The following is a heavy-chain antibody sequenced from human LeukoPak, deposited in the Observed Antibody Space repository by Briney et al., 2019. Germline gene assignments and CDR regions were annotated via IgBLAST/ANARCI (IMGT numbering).Heavy chain of an antibody. CDR2: INWNGGST. CDR1: GFTFDDYG. D-gene: IGHD6-19*01. CDR3: ARITSGWPHYYMDV. V-gene: IGHV3-20*01. J-gene: IGHJ6*03. Sequence: PGGSLRLSCAASGFTFDDYGMSWVRQAPGKGLEWVSGINWNGGSTGYADSVKGRFTISRDNAKNSLYLQMNSLRAEGTALYHCARITSGWPHYYMDVWGEGNTVTVSS.